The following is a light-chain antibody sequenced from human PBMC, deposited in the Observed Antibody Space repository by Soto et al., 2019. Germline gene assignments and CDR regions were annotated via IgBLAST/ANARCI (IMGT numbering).Light chain of an antibody. CDR1: SSNIGAGYD. J-gene: IGLJ2*01. CDR3: QSYDSSLRGSTV. Sequence: QSVLTQPPSVSGAPGQRVTISCTGSSSNIGAGYDVHWYQQLPGTAPKLLIYGNSNRPSGVPDRFSGSKSGTSASLAITGLQAEDEADYYCQSYDSSLRGSTVFGGGTKVTVL. V-gene: IGLV1-40*01. CDR2: GNS.